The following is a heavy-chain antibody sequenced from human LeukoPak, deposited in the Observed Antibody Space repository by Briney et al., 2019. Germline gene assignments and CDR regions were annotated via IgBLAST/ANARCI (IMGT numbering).Heavy chain of an antibody. CDR1: GGSISSYY. D-gene: IGHD3-22*01. Sequence: SETLSLTCTVSGGSISSYYWSWIRQPAGKGLEWIGRIYTSGSTNYNPSLKSRVTMSVDTSKSQFSLKLSSVTAADTAVYYCARDHVGGYYDSSGWYAFDIWGQGTMVTVSS. CDR2: IYTSGST. J-gene: IGHJ3*02. V-gene: IGHV4-4*07. CDR3: ARDHVGGYYDSSGWYAFDI.